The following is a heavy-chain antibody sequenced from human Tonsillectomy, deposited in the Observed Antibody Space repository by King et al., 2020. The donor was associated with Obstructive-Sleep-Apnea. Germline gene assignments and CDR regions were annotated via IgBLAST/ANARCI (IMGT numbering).Heavy chain of an antibody. CDR2: IIPILPIT. V-gene: IGHV1-69*04. J-gene: IGHJ4*02. CDR3: ARALRTEGYTRDSYFDY. D-gene: IGHD5-24*01. Sequence: QLVQSGTEVRKPGSSVKVSCTASGGTFSTYAISWVRQAPGQGLEWMGRIIPILPITNYAQKFQGRVTITADKSTGTAYMELSSLRSEDTAVYFCARALRTEGYTRDSYFDYWGQGTLVTVSS. CDR1: GGTFSTYA.